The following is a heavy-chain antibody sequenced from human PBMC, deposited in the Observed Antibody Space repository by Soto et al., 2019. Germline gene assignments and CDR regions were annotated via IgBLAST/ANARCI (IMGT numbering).Heavy chain of an antibody. Sequence: PSDTLSLTCSFYGGSFSGYYWSWIRQPPGKGLEWIGEINHSGSTNYNPSLKSRVTISVDTSKNQFSLKLSSVTAADTAVYHCAGWLNNDFWSGASILFDPWGKGTRVTV. CDR3: AGWLNNDFWSGASILFDP. J-gene: IGHJ5*02. V-gene: IGHV4-34*01. CDR1: GGSFSGYY. CDR2: INHSGST. D-gene: IGHD3-3*01.